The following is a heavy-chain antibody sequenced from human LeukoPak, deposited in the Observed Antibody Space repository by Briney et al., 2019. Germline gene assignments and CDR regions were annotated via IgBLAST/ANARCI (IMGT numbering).Heavy chain of an antibody. J-gene: IGHJ3*02. D-gene: IGHD3-3*01. Sequence: SETLSLTCTVSGGSISSYYWSWIRQPPGKGLEWIGYIYYSGSTNYNPSLKSRVTISVDTSKNQFSLKLSSVTAADTAVYYCARGGPGYDFWSGYRIWGQGTMVTVSS. CDR1: GGSISSYY. CDR3: ARGGPGYDFWSGYRI. CDR2: IYYSGST. V-gene: IGHV4-59*08.